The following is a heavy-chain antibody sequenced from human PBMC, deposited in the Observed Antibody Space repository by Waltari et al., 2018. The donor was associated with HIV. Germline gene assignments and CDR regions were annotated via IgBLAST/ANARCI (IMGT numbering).Heavy chain of an antibody. Sequence: QVHLVESGGGLVQPGGSLRLSCGASGFILWYFAKHWVRQAPGKGLEWVAVISRDGSSKYYADSVQGRFTISRDNSKNSLHLHMNSLRPKETAVYYCAREGIVAAPFDFWGLGTLVTVSS. CDR3: AREGIVAAPFDF. CDR1: GFILWYFA. CDR2: ISRDGSSK. J-gene: IGHJ4*02. V-gene: IGHV3-30*01. D-gene: IGHD2-15*01.